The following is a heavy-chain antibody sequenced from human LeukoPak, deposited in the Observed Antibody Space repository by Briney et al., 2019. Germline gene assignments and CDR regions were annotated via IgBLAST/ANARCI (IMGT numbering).Heavy chain of an antibody. V-gene: IGHV3-7*01. CDR1: GFTFSSYW. CDR3: ARDRGSPPYYYYYMDV. J-gene: IGHJ6*03. Sequence: GGSLRLSCAASGFTFSSYWMSWVRQAPGKGLEWVANIKQDGSEKYYVDSVKGRFTISRDNAKNSLYLQMNSLRAEDTAVYYCARDRGSPPYYYYYMDVXGKGTTVTISS. CDR2: IKQDGSEK. D-gene: IGHD5-12*01.